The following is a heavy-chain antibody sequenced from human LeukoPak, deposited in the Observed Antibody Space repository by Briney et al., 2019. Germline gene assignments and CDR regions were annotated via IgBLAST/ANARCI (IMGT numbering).Heavy chain of an antibody. J-gene: IGHJ4*02. V-gene: IGHV1-46*03. Sequence: ASVKVSCKASGYTFTSYYMHWVRQAPGRGLEWMGIINPSGGSTSYAQKFQGRVTITRDTSTSTVYMELSSLRPEDTAVYYCASARGLRFLEWALGYWGQGTLVTVSS. CDR1: GYTFTSYY. D-gene: IGHD3-3*01. CDR3: ASARGLRFLEWALGY. CDR2: INPSGGST.